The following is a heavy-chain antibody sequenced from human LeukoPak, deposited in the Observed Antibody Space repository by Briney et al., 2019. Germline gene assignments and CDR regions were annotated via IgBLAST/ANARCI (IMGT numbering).Heavy chain of an antibody. D-gene: IGHD3-22*01. Sequence: PGGSLRLSCAASGLTFSSYGMHWVRQAPGKGLEWVAVISYDGGNKHYADSVKGRFTISRDNSKNTLYLQMNSLRTEDTAVYYCAKGGYHDSSGYYYGYFHHWGQGTLVTVSS. CDR3: AKGGYHDSSGYYYGYFHH. V-gene: IGHV3-30*18. CDR1: GLTFSSYG. J-gene: IGHJ1*01. CDR2: ISYDGGNK.